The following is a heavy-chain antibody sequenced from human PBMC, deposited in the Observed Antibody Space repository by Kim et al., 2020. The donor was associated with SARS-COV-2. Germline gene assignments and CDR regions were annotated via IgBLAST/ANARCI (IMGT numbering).Heavy chain of an antibody. V-gene: IGHV3-74*01. CDR2: IRSNGGTT. CDR1: GFTLSNYF. D-gene: IGHD3-22*01. CDR3: ARAGDYDISGYYGFFHH. Sequence: GGSLRLSCAASGFTLSNYFINWVRQTPGKGLEWVSRIRSNGGTTGYVDSVKGRFTISRDNAKNTLSLQMNSLRPEDTAVYYCARAGDYDISGYYGFFHHWGQGAPVTVSS. J-gene: IGHJ1*01.